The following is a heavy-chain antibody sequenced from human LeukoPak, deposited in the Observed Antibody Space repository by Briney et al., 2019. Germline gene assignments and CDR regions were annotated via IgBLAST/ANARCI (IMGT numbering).Heavy chain of an antibody. V-gene: IGHV1-3*01. J-gene: IGHJ4*02. CDR3: ARELGGSLEDY. CDR1: GYTFTIYA. D-gene: IGHD3-3*01. CDR2: INAGNGNT. Sequence: GASVTVSFKASGYTFTIYAMHWVRQAPGQRREWMGWINAGNGNTKYSQKFQGRVTITRDTSASTAYMELSSLRSEDTAVYYCARELGGSLEDYWGQGTLVTVSS.